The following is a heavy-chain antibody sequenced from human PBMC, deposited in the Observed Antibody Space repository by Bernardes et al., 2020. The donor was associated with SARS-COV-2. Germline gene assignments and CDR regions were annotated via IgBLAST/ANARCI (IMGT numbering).Heavy chain of an antibody. D-gene: IGHD2-2*01. J-gene: IGHJ6*02. CDR1: GFTFSSYS. CDR2: ISSSSSTI. CDR3: ARDQRSGVVANIYGMGV. V-gene: IGHV3-48*01. Sequence: GGSLRLSCAASGFTFSSYSMNWVRQAPGKGLEWVSYISSSSSTIYYADSVKGRFTISRDNAKNSLYLQMNSLRAEDTAVYYCARDQRSGVVANIYGMGVWGQGTTVTVSS.